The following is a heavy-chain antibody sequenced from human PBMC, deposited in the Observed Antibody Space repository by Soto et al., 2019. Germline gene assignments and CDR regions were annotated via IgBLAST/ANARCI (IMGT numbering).Heavy chain of an antibody. CDR1: GASISSSDYY. Sequence: SETLSLTCTVSGASISSSDYYWGWIRQPPGKGLEWIGSIYYSGSTYYNPSLKSRVTISVDTSENQLSLTLNSVTAADTAVYFCARHVGAIFGVVIINYYGLDVWGQGTTVTVS. D-gene: IGHD3-3*01. CDR2: IYYSGST. V-gene: IGHV4-39*01. J-gene: IGHJ6*02. CDR3: ARHVGAIFGVVIINYYGLDV.